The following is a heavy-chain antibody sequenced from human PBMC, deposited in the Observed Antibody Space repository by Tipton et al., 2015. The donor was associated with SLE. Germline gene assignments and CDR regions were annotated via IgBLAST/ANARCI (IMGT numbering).Heavy chain of an antibody. CDR3: ARSLYGDYSGCWFDP. CDR1: GFTFSSYE. Sequence: GSLRLSCAASGFTFSSYEMNWVRQAPGKGLEWVSYISSSGSTIYYADSVKGRFTISRDSAKNSLYLQMNSLRAEDTAVYYCARSLYGDYSGCWFDPWGQGTLVTVSS. D-gene: IGHD4-17*01. J-gene: IGHJ5*02. CDR2: ISSSGSTI. V-gene: IGHV3-48*03.